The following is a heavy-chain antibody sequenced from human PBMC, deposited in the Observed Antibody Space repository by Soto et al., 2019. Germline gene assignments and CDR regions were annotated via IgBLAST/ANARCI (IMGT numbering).Heavy chain of an antibody. CDR1: GFTFSSYG. CDR2: ISYDGSNK. J-gene: IGHJ6*02. V-gene: IGHV3-30*03. CDR3: ASFFGMDV. Sequence: AGGSLRLSCAASGFTFSSYGMHWVRQAPGKGLEWVAVISYDGSNKYYADSVKGRFTISRDNSKNTLYLQMSSLRSEDTAVYYCASFFGMDVWGQGTTVTVSS.